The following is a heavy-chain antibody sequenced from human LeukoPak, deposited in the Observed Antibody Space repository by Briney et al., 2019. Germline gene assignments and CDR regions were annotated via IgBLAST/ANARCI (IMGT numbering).Heavy chain of an antibody. D-gene: IGHD3-16*02. V-gene: IGHV4-34*01. CDR2: INHSGST. Sequence: SSETLSLTCAVYGGSFSGYYWSWIRQPPGKGLEWIGEINHSGSTNYNPSLKSRVTISVDTSKNQFSLKLSSVTAADTAVYYCARVGYSYNYYYGMDVWGQGTTVTVSS. J-gene: IGHJ6*02. CDR3: ARVGYSYNYYYGMDV. CDR1: GGSFSGYY.